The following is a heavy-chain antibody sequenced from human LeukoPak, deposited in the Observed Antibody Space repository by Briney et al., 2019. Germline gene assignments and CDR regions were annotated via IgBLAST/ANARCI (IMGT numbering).Heavy chain of an antibody. D-gene: IGHD3-22*01. CDR1: ALTFSSYA. CDR3: AKETGYDGSGGFDY. Sequence: GGSLRLSCAASALTFSSYAMSWVRQAPGKGLEWLSAISGSGESTYYADSVKGRFTISRDNSKNTLYLQMNSLRVEDTAVYYCAKETGYDGSGGFDYWGQGTLVTVSS. J-gene: IGHJ4*02. V-gene: IGHV3-23*01. CDR2: ISGSGEST.